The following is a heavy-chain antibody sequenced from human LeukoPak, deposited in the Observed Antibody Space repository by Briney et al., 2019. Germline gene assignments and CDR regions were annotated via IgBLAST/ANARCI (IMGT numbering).Heavy chain of an antibody. CDR2: MNSDGSST. D-gene: IGHD1-1*01. Sequence: PGGSVRLSCAASGCTFSSYWMHWVRQAPGKGLVWVARMNSDGSSTSYADSVKGRVTITRDNDKNTLYLQMNSLRAEDKAVYYCVRVLGRGGYFDYWGQGTLVTVSS. CDR1: GCTFSSYW. V-gene: IGHV3-74*01. J-gene: IGHJ4*02. CDR3: VRVLGRGGYFDY.